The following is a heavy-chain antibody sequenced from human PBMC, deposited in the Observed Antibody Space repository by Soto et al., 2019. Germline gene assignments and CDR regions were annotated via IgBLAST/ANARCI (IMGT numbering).Heavy chain of an antibody. CDR3: ARTSVNWGSRGLVDY. CDR2: LYWDDDK. J-gene: IGHJ4*02. V-gene: IGHV2-5*02. Sequence: QITLKESGPTLVKPTQTLTLTCTFSGFSLSTSGVGVGWIRQPPVKALEWLAFLYWDDDKRYSPSLKSRLTITKDTSKNQVLLTMTNMDPVDTATYYCARTSVNWGSRGLVDYWGQGTLVTVAS. D-gene: IGHD7-27*01. CDR1: GFSLSTSGVG.